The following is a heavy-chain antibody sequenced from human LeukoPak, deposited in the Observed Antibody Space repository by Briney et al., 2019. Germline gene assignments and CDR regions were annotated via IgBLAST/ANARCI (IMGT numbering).Heavy chain of an antibody. CDR2: IIPIFGTA. CDR1: GYTFTSYG. CDR3: ARGYCSSTSCYWDDAFDI. D-gene: IGHD2-2*01. Sequence: SVKVSCKASGYTFTSYGISWVRQAPGQGLEWMGGIIPIFGTANYAQKFQGRVTITADESTSTAYMELSSLRSEDTAVYYCARGYCSSTSCYWDDAFDIWGQGTMVTVSS. J-gene: IGHJ3*02. V-gene: IGHV1-69*13.